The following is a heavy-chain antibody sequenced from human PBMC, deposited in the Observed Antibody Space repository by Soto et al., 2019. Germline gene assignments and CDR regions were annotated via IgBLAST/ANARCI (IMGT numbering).Heavy chain of an antibody. CDR1: GYTINNHA. V-gene: IGHV1-3*01. Sequence: QVHLVQSGSEGKKPGASVKVSCKASGYTINNHAMHWVRQAPGQRLEWMGWINAGNGDTKYSQKFQDRVTLIADTYANPVYMELSSLKSEDTAVYYCARLIAVAGACDHWGQGTLVTVSS. CDR3: ARLIAVAGACDH. CDR2: INAGNGDT. J-gene: IGHJ4*02. D-gene: IGHD6-19*01.